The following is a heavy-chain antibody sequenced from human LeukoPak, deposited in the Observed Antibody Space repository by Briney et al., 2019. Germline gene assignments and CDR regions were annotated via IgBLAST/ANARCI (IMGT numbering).Heavy chain of an antibody. V-gene: IGHV4-59*12. CDR2: IYYSGST. J-gene: IGHJ5*02. Sequence: SETLSLTCTVSGGSISSYYWSRIRQPPGKGLEWIGYIYYSGSTNYNPSLKSRVTISVDRSKNQFSLKLSSVTAADTAVYYCARRLEVPGGIGWFDPWGQGTLVTVSS. CDR1: GGSISSYY. CDR3: ARRLEVPGGIGWFDP. D-gene: IGHD2-2*01.